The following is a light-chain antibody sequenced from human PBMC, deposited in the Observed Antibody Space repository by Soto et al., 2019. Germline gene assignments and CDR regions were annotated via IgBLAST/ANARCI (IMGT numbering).Light chain of an antibody. V-gene: IGKV2-28*01. J-gene: IGKJ2*01. Sequence: DIVMTQSPLSLPVTPGEPASISCRSSQSLLHSNGYNYLDWYLQKPGQSPQLLIYLGSNRASGVPERVSGSGSGTDFTLKISRVEAEDVGVYYCMQALQTPYTFGQGTKVDIK. CDR1: QSLLHSNGYNY. CDR3: MQALQTPYT. CDR2: LGS.